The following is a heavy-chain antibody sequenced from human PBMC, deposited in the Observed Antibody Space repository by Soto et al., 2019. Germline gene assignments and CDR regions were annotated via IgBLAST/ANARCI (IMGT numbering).Heavy chain of an antibody. CDR1: GFTFSSYS. V-gene: IGHV3-48*01. D-gene: IGHD2-2*01. CDR3: AREWGGIVVVSSAHPQNGMYV. Sequence: LRLSCAASGFTFSSYSMNWVRQAPGKALEWVSYISSSSSTIYYADSVKGRFTISRDNAKNSLYLQMNSLRAEDTAVYYCAREWGGIVVVSSAHPQNGMYVRGPAPIVTVSS. J-gene: IGHJ6*02. CDR2: ISSSSSTI.